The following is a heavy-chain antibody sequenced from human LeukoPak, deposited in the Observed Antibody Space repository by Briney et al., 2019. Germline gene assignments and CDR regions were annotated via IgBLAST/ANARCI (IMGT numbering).Heavy chain of an antibody. Sequence: GASVKVSCKASGYTFTSYGISWVRQAPGQGLEWMGWISAYNGNTNYAQKLQGRVTMTTDTSTSTAYMELRSLRSGDTAVYYCAREVVVVFRVRYYYYGMDVWGQGTTVTVSS. CDR3: AREVVVVFRVRYYYYGMDV. V-gene: IGHV1-18*01. D-gene: IGHD2-2*01. CDR2: ISAYNGNT. CDR1: GYTFTSYG. J-gene: IGHJ6*02.